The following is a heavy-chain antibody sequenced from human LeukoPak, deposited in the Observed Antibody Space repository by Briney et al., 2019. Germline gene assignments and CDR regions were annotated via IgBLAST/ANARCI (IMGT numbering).Heavy chain of an antibody. V-gene: IGHV3-48*03. CDR3: AKDPHPYSSSWPIIYYFDY. Sequence: GGSLRLSCAASGFTFSSYEMNWVRQAPGKGLVWVSYISSSGSTIYYADSVKGRFAISRDNAKNSLYLQMNSLRAEDTAVYYCAKDPHPYSSSWPIIYYFDYWGQGTLVTVSS. J-gene: IGHJ4*02. D-gene: IGHD6-13*01. CDR2: ISSSGSTI. CDR1: GFTFSSYE.